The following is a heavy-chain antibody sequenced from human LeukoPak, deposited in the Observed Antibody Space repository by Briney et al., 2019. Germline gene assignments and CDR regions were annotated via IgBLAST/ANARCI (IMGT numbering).Heavy chain of an antibody. J-gene: IGHJ4*02. D-gene: IGHD6-19*01. CDR2: ISGSGGST. CDR3: AKGPLGWNYFDY. CDR1: GFTFSSYA. V-gene: IGHV3-23*01. Sequence: GGSLRLSCAASGFTFSSYAMSWVRQAPGKGLEWVPAISGSGGSTYYADSVKGRFTISRDNSKNTLYLQMNSLRAEDTAVYYCAKGPLGWNYFDYWGQGTLVTVSS.